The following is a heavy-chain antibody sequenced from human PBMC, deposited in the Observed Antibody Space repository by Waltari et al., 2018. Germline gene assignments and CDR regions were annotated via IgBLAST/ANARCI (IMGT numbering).Heavy chain of an antibody. Sequence: EVQLLESGGGLVQPGGSLRLSCAASGFTFSSYAMSWVRQAPGKGLEWVSAISGSCGSTYYADSVKGRFTISRDNSKNTLYLQMNSLRAEDTAVYYCAKRSLLELATFDYWGQGTLVTVSS. CDR3: AKRSLLELATFDY. V-gene: IGHV3-23*01. J-gene: IGHJ4*02. CDR1: GFTFSSYA. CDR2: ISGSCGST. D-gene: IGHD1-26*01.